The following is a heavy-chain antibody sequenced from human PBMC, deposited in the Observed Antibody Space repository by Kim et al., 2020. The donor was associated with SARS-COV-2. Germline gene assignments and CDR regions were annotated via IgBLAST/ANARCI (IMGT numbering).Heavy chain of an antibody. J-gene: IGHJ4*02. CDR3: AKPSRRRGGSYYDVVSDYFDY. Sequence: GGSLRLSCAASGFTFGDYAMHWVRQAPGKGLEWVSGISWNSGSIGYADSVKGRFTISRDNAKNSLYLQMNSLRAEDTALYYCAKPSRRRGGSYYDVVSDYFDYGGQGTLVTVSS. D-gene: IGHD1-26*01. CDR1: GFTFGDYA. V-gene: IGHV3-9*01. CDR2: ISWNSGSI.